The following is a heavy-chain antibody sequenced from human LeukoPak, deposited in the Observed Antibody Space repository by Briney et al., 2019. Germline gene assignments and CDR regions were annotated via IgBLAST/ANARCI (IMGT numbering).Heavy chain of an antibody. CDR1: GFTFSDHY. CDR3: ARADGYGDYYFDY. J-gene: IGHJ4*02. Sequence: GGSLSLSCAASGFTFSDHYMDWVRQAPGKGLEWVGRTRNKANSYTTEYAASVKGRFTISRDDSKNSLYLQMNSLKTEDTAVYYCARADGYGDYYFDYWGQGTLVTVSS. D-gene: IGHD4-17*01. CDR2: TRNKANSYTT. V-gene: IGHV3-72*01.